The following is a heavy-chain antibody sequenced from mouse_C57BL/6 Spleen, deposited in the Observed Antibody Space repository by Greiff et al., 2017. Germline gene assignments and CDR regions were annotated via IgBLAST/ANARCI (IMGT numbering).Heavy chain of an antibody. CDR2: IYPGDGDT. D-gene: IGHD1-1*01. V-gene: IGHV1-82*01. CDR3: ARLIYYYGSSYVDY. CDR1: GYAFSSSW. J-gene: IGHJ2*01. Sequence: VQVVESGPELVKPGASVKISCKASGYAFSSSWMNWVKQRPGKGLEWIGRIYPGDGDTNYNGKFKGKATLTADKSSSTAYMQLSSLTSEDSAVYFCARLIYYYGSSYVDYWGQGTTLTVSS.